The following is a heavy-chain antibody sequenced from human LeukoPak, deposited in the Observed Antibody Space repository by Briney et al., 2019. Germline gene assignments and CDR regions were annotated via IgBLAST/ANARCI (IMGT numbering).Heavy chain of an antibody. D-gene: IGHD1-26*01. CDR3: ARRVRGHSGSYYGLYYYYYMDV. CDR2: INHSGST. V-gene: IGHV4-34*01. J-gene: IGHJ6*03. CDR1: GGSLSGYY. Sequence: PSETLSLTCAVYGGSLSGYYWSWIRQPPGKGLEWIGEINHSGSTNYNPSLKSRVTISVDTSKNQFSLKLSSVTAADTAVYYCARRVRGHSGSYYGLYYYYYMDVWGKGTTVTVSS.